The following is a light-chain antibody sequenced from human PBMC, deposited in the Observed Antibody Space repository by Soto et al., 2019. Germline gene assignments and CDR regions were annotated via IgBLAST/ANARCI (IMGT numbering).Light chain of an antibody. CDR3: SSYTTTSTVV. J-gene: IGLJ2*01. CDR1: SSDIGVYNY. CDR2: DVS. V-gene: IGLV2-14*01. Sequence: QSALTQPASVSGSPGQSITISCTGTSSDIGVYNYVSWYQQHPGKAPKLMIYDVSNRPSGVSNRFSGSKSGNTASLTISGLQAEDEADYYCSSYTTTSTVVFGGGIKLTVL.